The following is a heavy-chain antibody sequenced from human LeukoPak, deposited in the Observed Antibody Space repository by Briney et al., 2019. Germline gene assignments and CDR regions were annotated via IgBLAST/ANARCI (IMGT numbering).Heavy chain of an antibody. J-gene: IGHJ4*02. D-gene: IGHD3-10*01. CDR1: GYSISSGYY. Sequence: PSETLSLTCTVSGYSISSGYYWGWIRQPPGKGLEWIGYIYYSGSTNYNPSLKSRVTISVDTSKNQFSLKLSSVTAADTAVYYCARGRDPGVFDYWGQGALVTVSS. CDR2: IYYSGST. V-gene: IGHV4-61*01. CDR3: ARGRDPGVFDY.